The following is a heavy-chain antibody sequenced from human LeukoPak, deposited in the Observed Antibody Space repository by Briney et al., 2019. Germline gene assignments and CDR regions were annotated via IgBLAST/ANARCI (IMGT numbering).Heavy chain of an antibody. CDR1: GGSISISSYY. V-gene: IGHV4-39*01. Sequence: PSENLSLTCTVSGGSISISSYYCGWIRQPPGKVVGRIGSIYYNGSTYYNPSLKSRVTISVDTSKHQFSLKLSSVTAAETAVYYCARHLNYDFWSGYYNYYYYYMDVWGKGTTVTVSS. CDR3: ARHLNYDFWSGYYNYYYYYMDV. CDR2: IYYNGST. J-gene: IGHJ6*03. D-gene: IGHD3-3*01.